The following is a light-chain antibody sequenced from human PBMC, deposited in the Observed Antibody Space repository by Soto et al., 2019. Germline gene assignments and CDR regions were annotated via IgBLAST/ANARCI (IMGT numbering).Light chain of an antibody. V-gene: IGKV1-5*01. Sequence: DIQMTQSPSTLSASVGDRVTITCRASQRISRSLAWYQQKPGKAPNLLIFDASSLESGVPSRFSGSGFGTEFTLTVSSLQTDDFATYYCQQYSSFLLAFGPGTTVDIK. J-gene: IGKJ3*01. CDR1: QRISRS. CDR3: QQYSSFLLA. CDR2: DAS.